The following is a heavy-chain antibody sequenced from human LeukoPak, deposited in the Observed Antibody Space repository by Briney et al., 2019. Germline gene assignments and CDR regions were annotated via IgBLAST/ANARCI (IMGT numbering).Heavy chain of an antibody. J-gene: IGHJ3*02. D-gene: IGHD2-2*01. CDR3: ASPYCSSTSCHDAFDI. CDR2: ISSSSSYI. CDR1: GFTFSSYG. Sequence: GRSLRLSCAASGFTFSSYGMHWVRQAPGKGLEWVSSISSSSSYIYYADSVKGRFTISRDNAKNSLYLQMNSLRAEDTAVYYCASPYCSSTSCHDAFDIWGQGTMVTVSS. V-gene: IGHV3-21*01.